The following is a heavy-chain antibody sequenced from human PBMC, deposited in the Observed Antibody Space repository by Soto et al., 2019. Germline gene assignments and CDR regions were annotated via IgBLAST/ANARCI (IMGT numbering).Heavy chain of an antibody. J-gene: IGHJ4*02. CDR3: AKDTAEYYDSSGYLPDY. Sequence: GGSLRLSCAASGFTFSSYAMSWVRQAPGKGLEWVSAISGSGGSTYYADSVKGRFTISRDNSKNTLYLQMNSLRAKDTAVYYCAKDTAEYYDSSGYLPDYWGQGTLVTVSS. CDR1: GFTFSSYA. CDR2: ISGSGGST. V-gene: IGHV3-23*01. D-gene: IGHD3-22*01.